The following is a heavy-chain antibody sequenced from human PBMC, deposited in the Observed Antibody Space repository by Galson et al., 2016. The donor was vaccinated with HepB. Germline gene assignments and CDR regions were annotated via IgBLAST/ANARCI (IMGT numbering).Heavy chain of an antibody. V-gene: IGHV4-34*01. CDR1: RGSFSGFF. CDR3: ARTSRVWGSLRSYFDF. J-gene: IGHJ4*02. Sequence: SETLSLTCSVSRGSFSGFFWVWIRQPPGKGLEWIGEINHRGSTNYNPSLESRLSISVDTSKNQFSLRLTSVTAADTAVYYCARTSRVWGSLRSYFDFWGQGSLVTVSS. D-gene: IGHD3-16*01. CDR2: INHRGST.